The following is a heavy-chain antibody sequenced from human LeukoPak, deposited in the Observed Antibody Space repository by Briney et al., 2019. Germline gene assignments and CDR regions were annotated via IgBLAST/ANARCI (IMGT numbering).Heavy chain of an antibody. V-gene: IGHV3-23*01. J-gene: IGHJ5*02. CDR3: AKDVVRGSGRINWFDP. D-gene: IGHD3-10*01. CDR1: GFTFSSYA. CDR2: IGGSDSNT. Sequence: PGGSLRLSCAASGFTFSSYALTWVRQAPGEGLEWVSAIGGSDSNTYYADTVRGRFTISRDTSKSMVFLQMNSLRADDTAVYYCAKDVVRGSGRINWFDPWGQGTLVTVSS.